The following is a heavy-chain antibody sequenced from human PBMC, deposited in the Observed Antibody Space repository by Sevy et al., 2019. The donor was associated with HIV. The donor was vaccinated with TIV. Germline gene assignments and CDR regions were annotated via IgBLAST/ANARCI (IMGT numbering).Heavy chain of an antibody. Sequence: GGSLRLSCAASGFIVSSNYMSWVRQAPGKGLEWVSIIFSGGGTYYADSVQGRFTISRDNSKNMVYLQMNSLRAEDTAVFYCARGATFYSDSSGRVLSVLGAFDIWGRGTMVTVSS. J-gene: IGHJ3*02. D-gene: IGHD3-22*01. CDR3: ARGATFYSDSSGRVLSVLGAFDI. V-gene: IGHV3-53*01. CDR1: GFIVSSNY. CDR2: IFSGGGT.